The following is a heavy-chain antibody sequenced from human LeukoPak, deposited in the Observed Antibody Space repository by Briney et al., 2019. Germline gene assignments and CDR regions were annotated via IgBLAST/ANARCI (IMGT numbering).Heavy chain of an antibody. CDR1: GYTFTGYY. V-gene: IGHV1-2*02. CDR3: ARDLYYYGSGSYPKYYFDY. Sequence: ASVKVSCKASGYTFTGYYMHWVRQAPGQGLEWMGWINPNSGGTNYAQKLQGRVTMTTDTSTSTAYMELRSLRSDDTAVYYCARDLYYYGSGSYPKYYFDYWGQGTLVTVSS. J-gene: IGHJ4*02. D-gene: IGHD3-10*01. CDR2: INPNSGGT.